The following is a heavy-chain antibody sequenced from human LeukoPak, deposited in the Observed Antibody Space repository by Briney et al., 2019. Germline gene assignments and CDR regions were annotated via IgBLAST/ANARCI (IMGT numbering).Heavy chain of an antibody. V-gene: IGHV3-30-3*01. CDR3: AKDGDSSFFDY. D-gene: IGHD2-21*01. Sequence: GGSLRLSCAAPGFTFSSYAMHWVRQAPGKGLEWVAVISYDGSNKYYADSVKGRFTISRDNSKNTLYLQMNSLRAEDTAVYYCAKDGDSSFFDYWGQGTLVTVSS. CDR2: ISYDGSNK. CDR1: GFTFSSYA. J-gene: IGHJ4*02.